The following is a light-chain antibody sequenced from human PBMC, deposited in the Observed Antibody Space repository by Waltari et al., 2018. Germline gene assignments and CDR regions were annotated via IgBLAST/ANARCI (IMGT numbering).Light chain of an antibody. Sequence: ETTLTQSPSYMSSTPGDKVIISCKSRQNIYDDINWYQQRPGEAAIFIIQEASTLVPGVPSRFSGSGYGTDFTLTINNIESEDAAYYFCLQHDNFPLTFGQGTKVEI. V-gene: IGKV5-2*01. J-gene: IGKJ1*01. CDR3: LQHDNFPLT. CDR1: QNIYDD. CDR2: EAS.